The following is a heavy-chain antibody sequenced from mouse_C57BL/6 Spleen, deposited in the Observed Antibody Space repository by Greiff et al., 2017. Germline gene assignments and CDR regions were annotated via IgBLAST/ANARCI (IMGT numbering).Heavy chain of an antibody. Sequence: EVKLVESGGDLVKPGGSLKLSCAASGFTFSSYGMSWVRQTPDKRLEWVATISSGGSYTYYPDSVKGRFTISRDNAKNTLYLQMSSLKSEDTAMYYCARHGGDYGGFAYWGQGTLVTVSA. J-gene: IGHJ3*01. V-gene: IGHV5-6*02. CDR1: GFTFSSYG. D-gene: IGHD2-4*01. CDR3: ARHGGDYGGFAY. CDR2: ISSGGSYT.